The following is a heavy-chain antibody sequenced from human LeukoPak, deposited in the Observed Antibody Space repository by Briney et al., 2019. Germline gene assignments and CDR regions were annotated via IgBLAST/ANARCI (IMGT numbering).Heavy chain of an antibody. CDR1: GFTFSSYW. J-gene: IGHJ4*02. V-gene: IGHV3-74*01. CDR3: ATGYSYGHYFDY. Sequence: GGSLRLPCAPSGFTFSSYWMHWVRQPPGKGLVGVSRINSDGSSTSYADSVKGRFTISRDNAKNTLYLQMNSLRAEDTAVYYCATGYSYGHYFDYWGQGTLVTVSS. CDR2: INSDGSST. D-gene: IGHD5-18*01.